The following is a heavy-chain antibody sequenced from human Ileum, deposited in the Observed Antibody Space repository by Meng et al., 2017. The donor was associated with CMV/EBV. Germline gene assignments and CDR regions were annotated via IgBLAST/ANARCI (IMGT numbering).Heavy chain of an antibody. J-gene: IGHJ4*02. D-gene: IGHD6-19*01. CDR2: TYYRSKWYN. V-gene: IGHV6-1*01. CDR1: GYSVSSNSAA. CDR3: ARDDINGWIDY. Sequence: QVHLHQSGPGMVKPSQTLSLPCSISGYSVSSNSAAWNWVRQSPSTGLEWLGRTYYRSKWYNDYAVSVKSRITINPDTSKNHFSLQLNSVTPEDTAVYYCARDDINGWIDYWGQGALVTVSS.